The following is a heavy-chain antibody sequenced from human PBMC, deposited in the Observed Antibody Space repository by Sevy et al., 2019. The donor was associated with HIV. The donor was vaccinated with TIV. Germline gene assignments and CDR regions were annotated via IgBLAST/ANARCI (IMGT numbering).Heavy chain of an antibody. V-gene: IGHV3-23*01. CDR1: GFAFYDYS. CDR2: LSFGCGKI. D-gene: IGHD2-8*01. CDR3: AGEGCTRPHDY. Sequence: GGSLRLSCAASGFAFYDYSMSWIRQAPGKGLEWVATLSFGCGKINYADSVKGRFTISRDNSKNSFYLQMDNLRVEDTALYYCAGEGCTRPHDYWGQGTPVTVSS. J-gene: IGHJ4*02.